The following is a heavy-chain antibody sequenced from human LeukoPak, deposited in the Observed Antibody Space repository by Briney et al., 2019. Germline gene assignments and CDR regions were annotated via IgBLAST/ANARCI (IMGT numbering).Heavy chain of an antibody. CDR2: ISSSSSYI. Sequence: GGSLRLSCAASGFTFSSYSMNWVRQAPGKGLGWVSSISSSSSYIYYADSVKGRFTISRDNAKNSLYLQMNSLRAEDTAVYYCARVSTVTTYYYYYGMDVWGQGTTVTVSS. D-gene: IGHD4-17*01. CDR1: GFTFSSYS. V-gene: IGHV3-21*01. J-gene: IGHJ6*02. CDR3: ARVSTVTTYYYYYGMDV.